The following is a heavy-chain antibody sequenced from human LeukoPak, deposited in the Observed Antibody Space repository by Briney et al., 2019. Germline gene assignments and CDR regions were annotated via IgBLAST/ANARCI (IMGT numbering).Heavy chain of an antibody. J-gene: IGHJ6*03. D-gene: IGHD3-3*01. CDR3: ARVRFYYYYYYMDV. CDR1: GFTFRSHT. Sequence: PGGSLRLSCEASGFTFRSHTMNWVRQTPGKGLEWVSHISGTSSTIYYADSVKGRFTISRDNAKNSLYLQMNSLRAEDTAVYYCARVRFYYYYYYMDVWGKGTTVTVSS. CDR2: ISGTSSTI. V-gene: IGHV3-48*04.